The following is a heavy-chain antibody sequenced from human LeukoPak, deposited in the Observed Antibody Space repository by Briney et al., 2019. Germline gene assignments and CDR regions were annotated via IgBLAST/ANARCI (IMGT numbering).Heavy chain of an antibody. J-gene: IGHJ4*02. CDR2: IRSKAYGGTT. CDR1: GFTFGDYA. V-gene: IGHV3-49*04. Sequence: PGGSLRLSCTASGFTFGDYAMSWVRQAPGKGLEWVGFIRSKAYGGTTEYAASVKGRFTISRDDSKSIAYLQMNSLKTEDTAVYYCTRDLSRGDYYDSSGYAHYFDYWGQGTLVTVSS. CDR3: TRDLSRGDYYDSSGYAHYFDY. D-gene: IGHD3-22*01.